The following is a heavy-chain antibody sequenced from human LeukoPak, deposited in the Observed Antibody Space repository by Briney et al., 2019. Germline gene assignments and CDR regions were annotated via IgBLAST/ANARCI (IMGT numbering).Heavy chain of an antibody. V-gene: IGHV4-59*08. D-gene: IGHD2-15*01. Sequence: PSETLSLTCTVSGGSISSYYWSWIRQPPGKGLEWIGYIYYSGSTNYNPSLKSRVTMSVDTSKNQFSLKLSSVTAADTAVYYCARGPRDCSGGSCYSYYMDVWGKGTTVTVSS. CDR3: ARGPRDCSGGSCYSYYMDV. J-gene: IGHJ6*03. CDR2: IYYSGST. CDR1: GGSISSYY.